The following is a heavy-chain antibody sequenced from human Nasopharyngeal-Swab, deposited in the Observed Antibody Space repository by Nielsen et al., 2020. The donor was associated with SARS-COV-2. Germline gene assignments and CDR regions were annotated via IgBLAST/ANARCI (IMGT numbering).Heavy chain of an antibody. CDR2: INPNSGGT. D-gene: IGHD2-2*01. CDR3: ARDMARYCSSTSRYAPGAYYYYGMDV. Sequence: ASVKVSCKASGYTFTGYYMHWVRQAPGQGLEWMGRINPNSGGTNYAQKFQGRVTMTRDTSISTAYMELSRLRSDDTAVYCCARDMARYCSSTSRYAPGAYYYYGMDVWGQGTTVTVSS. J-gene: IGHJ6*02. V-gene: IGHV1-2*06. CDR1: GYTFTGYY.